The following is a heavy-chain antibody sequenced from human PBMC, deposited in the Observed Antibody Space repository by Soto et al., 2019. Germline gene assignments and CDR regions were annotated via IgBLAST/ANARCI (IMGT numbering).Heavy chain of an antibody. V-gene: IGHV4-31*11. Sequence: QVQLQESGPGLVKPSQTLSLTCAVSGGSISGGGYYWSGIRQHPGKGLEWIGSIYYSGITYYNPSLRSRVTISVETSKNQFSLKLSSVTAADTAVFYCARRGEEWAAFGPSFDSWGQGTLVTVSA. D-gene: IGHD3-3*01. CDR1: GGSISGGGYY. CDR2: IYYSGIT. CDR3: ARRGEEWAAFGPSFDS. J-gene: IGHJ4*02.